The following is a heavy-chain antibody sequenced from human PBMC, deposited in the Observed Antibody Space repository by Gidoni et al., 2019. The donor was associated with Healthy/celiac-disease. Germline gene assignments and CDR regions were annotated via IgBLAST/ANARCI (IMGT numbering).Heavy chain of an antibody. Sequence: EVQLVESGGGLVQPGGSLRLSCSASGFTFSSYAMHWVRQAPGKGLEYVSAISSNGGSTYYADSVKGRFTISRDNSKNTLYLQMSSLRAEDTAVYYCVKERARLLPYDIDYWGQGTLVTVSS. CDR2: ISSNGGST. CDR1: GFTFSSYA. V-gene: IGHV3-64D*06. D-gene: IGHD2-21*02. J-gene: IGHJ4*02. CDR3: VKERARLLPYDIDY.